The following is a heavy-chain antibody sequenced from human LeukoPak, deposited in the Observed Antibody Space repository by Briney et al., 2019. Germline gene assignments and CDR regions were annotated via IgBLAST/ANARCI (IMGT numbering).Heavy chain of an antibody. V-gene: IGHV4-34*01. J-gene: IGHJ6*03. CDR1: GGSFSGYY. Sequence: PSETLSLTCAVYGGSFSGYYWSCIRHPPQGGLGWVGEIKYSGSTSYNPSIKSRVTISVETSKNQFSLRLRSVTAADTAVYYCAIGRKQWLLPNYYFYIDVWGKGTTVTVSS. CDR2: IKYSGST. CDR3: AIGRKQWLLPNYYFYIDV. D-gene: IGHD6-19*01.